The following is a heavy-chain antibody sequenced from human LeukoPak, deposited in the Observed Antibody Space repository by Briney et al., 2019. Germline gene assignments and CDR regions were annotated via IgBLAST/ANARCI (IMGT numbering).Heavy chain of an antibody. Sequence: LAGGSLRLSYAASGVIFSSYAMSSVRQAPGKGLEWVSAISSSGGSTYYADSVKGRFTISRDNSKNTLYLQMNSLRAEDTAVYYCAKGGDTAMYYYYYMDVWGKGTTVTVSS. D-gene: IGHD5-18*01. CDR2: ISSSGGST. CDR1: GVIFSSYA. J-gene: IGHJ6*03. CDR3: AKGGDTAMYYYYYMDV. V-gene: IGHV3-23*01.